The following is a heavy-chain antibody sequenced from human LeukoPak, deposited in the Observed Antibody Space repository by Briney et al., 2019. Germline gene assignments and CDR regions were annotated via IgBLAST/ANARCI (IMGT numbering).Heavy chain of an antibody. Sequence: GGSLRLSCAASGFTFSSYDMHWVRQATGKGLEWVSAIGTAGDTYYPGSVKGRFTISRENAKNSLYLQMNSLRAGDTAVYYCARADVRRDGYQNYLVIHYGMDVWGQGTTVTVSS. CDR3: ARADVRRDGYQNYLVIHYGMDV. CDR1: GFTFSSYD. J-gene: IGHJ6*02. V-gene: IGHV3-13*01. D-gene: IGHD3-10*01. CDR2: IGTAGDT.